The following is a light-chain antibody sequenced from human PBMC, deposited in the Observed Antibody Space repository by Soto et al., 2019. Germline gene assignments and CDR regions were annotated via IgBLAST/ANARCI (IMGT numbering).Light chain of an antibody. Sequence: QSVLTQPASVSGSPGQSITISCTRTSSDVGSYNLVSWYQQHPGKAPKLMIYEGSKRPSGVSNRFSGSKSGNTASLTISGLQAEDEADYYCCSYAGTSLYVFGTGTKLTVL. V-gene: IGLV2-23*01. CDR3: CSYAGTSLYV. J-gene: IGLJ1*01. CDR2: EGS. CDR1: SSDVGSYNL.